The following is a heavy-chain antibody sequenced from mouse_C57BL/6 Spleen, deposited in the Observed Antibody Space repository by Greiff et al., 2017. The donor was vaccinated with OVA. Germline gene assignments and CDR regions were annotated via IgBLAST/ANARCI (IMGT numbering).Heavy chain of an antibody. J-gene: IGHJ4*01. V-gene: IGHV2-5*01. Sequence: VKLMESGPGLVQPSQSLSITCTVSGFSLTSYGVHWVRQSPGKGLEWLGVIWRGGSTDYNAAFMSRLSITKDNSKSQVFFKMNSLQADDTAIYYCAKKKDYYGSSLYAMDYWGQGTSVTVSS. D-gene: IGHD1-1*01. CDR1: GFSLTSYG. CDR2: IWRGGST. CDR3: AKKKDYYGSSLYAMDY.